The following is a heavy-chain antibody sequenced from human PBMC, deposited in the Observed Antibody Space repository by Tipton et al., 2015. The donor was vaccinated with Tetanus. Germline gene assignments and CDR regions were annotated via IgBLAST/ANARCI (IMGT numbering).Heavy chain of an antibody. CDR1: GFTFSSYA. Sequence: SLRLSCAASGFTFSSYAMHWVRQAPGKGLEWVAVISYDGSNKYYADSVKGRFTISRDNSKNTLYLQMNSPRAEDTAVYYCAKDLEDSVVTPEYYFDYWGQGTLVTVSS. V-gene: IGHV3-30-3*01. J-gene: IGHJ4*02. CDR3: AKDLEDSVVTPEYYFDY. D-gene: IGHD4-23*01. CDR2: ISYDGSNK.